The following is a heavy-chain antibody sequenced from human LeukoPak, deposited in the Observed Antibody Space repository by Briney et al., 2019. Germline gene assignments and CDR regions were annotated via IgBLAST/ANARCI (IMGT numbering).Heavy chain of an antibody. J-gene: IGHJ4*02. CDR2: IWYDGSNK. CDR1: GFTFSSYG. V-gene: IGHV3-33*01. D-gene: IGHD5-18*01. CDR3: ASGSGYSYGYGVDY. Sequence: PGGSLRLSCAASGFTFSSYGMHWVRQAPGQGLEWVAVIWYDGSNKYYADSVEGRFTISRDNSKNTLYLQMNSLRAEDTAVYYCASGSGYSYGYGVDYWGQGTLVTVSS.